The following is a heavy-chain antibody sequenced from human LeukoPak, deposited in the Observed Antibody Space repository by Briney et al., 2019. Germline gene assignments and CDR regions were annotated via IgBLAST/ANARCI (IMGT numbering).Heavy chain of an antibody. CDR3: AKDSNPPRGPDYYYYYGMDV. CDR2: ISYDGSNK. V-gene: IGHV3-30*18. J-gene: IGHJ6*04. D-gene: IGHD3-10*01. CDR1: GFTFSSYG. Sequence: GGSLRLSCAASGFTFSSYGMHWVRQAPGKGLEWVAVISYDGSNKYYADSVKGRFTISRDNSKITLYLQMNSVRAEDTAVYYCAKDSNPPRGPDYYYYYGMDVWGKGTTVTVSS.